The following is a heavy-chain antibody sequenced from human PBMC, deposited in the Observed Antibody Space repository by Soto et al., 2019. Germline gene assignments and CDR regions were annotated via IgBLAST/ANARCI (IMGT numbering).Heavy chain of an antibody. Sequence: PSETLSLTCTVSGGSISSYYWSWIRQPPGKGLEWIGYIYYSGSTNYNPSLKSRVTISVDTSKNQFSLKLSSVTAADTAVYYCARLDVGYCSSTSCSRAFDYWGQGTLVTVSS. D-gene: IGHD2-2*01. J-gene: IGHJ4*02. CDR3: ARLDVGYCSSTSCSRAFDY. V-gene: IGHV4-59*08. CDR2: IYYSGST. CDR1: GGSISSYY.